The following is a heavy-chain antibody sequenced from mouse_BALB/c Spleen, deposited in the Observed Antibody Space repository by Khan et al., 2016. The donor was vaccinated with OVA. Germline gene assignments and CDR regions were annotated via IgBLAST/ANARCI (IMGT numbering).Heavy chain of an antibody. CDR1: GYTFTDYN. V-gene: IGHV1S29*02. CDR3: ARHYGSSYYAMDD. J-gene: IGHJ4*01. Sequence: EVKLEESGPELVKPGASVKISCKASGYTFTDYNMHWVKQSHGKSLEWIGYIYPYNGGTGYNQKFKSKATLTVDNSSRTAYMELRRLTSEDSAVYYCARHYGSSYYAMDDWGQGTSVTVSS. CDR2: IYPYNGGT. D-gene: IGHD1-1*01.